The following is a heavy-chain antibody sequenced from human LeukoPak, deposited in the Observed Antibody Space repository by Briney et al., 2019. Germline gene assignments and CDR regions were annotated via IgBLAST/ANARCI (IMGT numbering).Heavy chain of an antibody. CDR1: GFTFSSYS. V-gene: IGHV3-23*01. CDR2: ISGNAGNT. Sequence: GGSLRLSCAASGFTFSSYSMNWVRQAPGKGLEWVSAISGNAGNTYDADSVKGRFTISRDNSKNTLYLQMNSLRAEDTAVYYCAKDREVSYYYFYHGMDVWGQGTTVTVSS. CDR3: AKDREVSYYYFYHGMDV. D-gene: IGHD3-16*02. J-gene: IGHJ6*02.